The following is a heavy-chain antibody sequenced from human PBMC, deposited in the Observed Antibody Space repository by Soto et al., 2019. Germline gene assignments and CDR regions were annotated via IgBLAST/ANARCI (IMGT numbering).Heavy chain of an antibody. CDR2: INPNSGGT. CDR1: GYTFSGYY. J-gene: IGHJ4*02. D-gene: IGHD1-1*01. Sequence: GASVKVSCKASGYTFSGYYIHWVRQAPGQGLEWMGWINPNSGGTKYAPKFQGGVTMTRDTSITTAYMELSRLRSGDTAVYYCAREPATAKPEGVDFWGQGTLVTASS. CDR3: AREPATAKPEGVDF. V-gene: IGHV1-2*02.